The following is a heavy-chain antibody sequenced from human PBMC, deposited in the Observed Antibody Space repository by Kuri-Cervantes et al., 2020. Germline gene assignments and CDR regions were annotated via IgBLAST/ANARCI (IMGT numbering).Heavy chain of an antibody. Sequence: GGSLRLSCAASGFTFSSYGMHWVRQAPGKGLEWVAVISYDGSNRYYADSVKGRFTISRDNSKNTLYLQMNSLRAEDTAVYYCARVSVAGTIYYYYGMDVWGQGTTVTVSS. CDR1: GFTFSSYG. CDR2: ISYDGSNR. J-gene: IGHJ6*02. V-gene: IGHV3-30*03. CDR3: ARVSVAGTIYYYYGMDV. D-gene: IGHD6-19*01.